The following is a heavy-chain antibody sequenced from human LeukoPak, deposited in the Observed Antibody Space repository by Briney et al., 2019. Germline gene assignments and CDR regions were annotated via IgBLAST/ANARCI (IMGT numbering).Heavy chain of an antibody. CDR3: AKQGDNSGLDF. CDR2: ISDDTRDK. D-gene: IGHD5-24*01. CDR1: GFTFSRYG. V-gene: IGHV3-30*18. J-gene: IGHJ4*02. Sequence: PGGSLRLSCAASGFTFSRYGMHWVRQAPGKGLEWTAVISDDTRDKYYADSVKGRFTISRDNSKNTLYLQVNSLRAEDTAVYYCAKQGDNSGLDFWGQGTLVTVSS.